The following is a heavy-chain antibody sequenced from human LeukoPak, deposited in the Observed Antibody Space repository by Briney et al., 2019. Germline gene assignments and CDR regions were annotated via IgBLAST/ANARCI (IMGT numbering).Heavy chain of an antibody. CDR1: GGTFSSYA. CDR3: ARDWRYCSGGSCYSGGYYYYGMDV. Sequence: ASVKVSCKASGGTFSSYAISWVRQAPGQRLEWMGRIIPILGIANYAQKFQGRVTITADKSTSTAYMELSSLRSEDTAVYYCARDWRYCSGGSCYSGGYYYYGMDVWGQGTTVTVSS. J-gene: IGHJ6*02. V-gene: IGHV1-69*04. D-gene: IGHD2-15*01. CDR2: IIPILGIA.